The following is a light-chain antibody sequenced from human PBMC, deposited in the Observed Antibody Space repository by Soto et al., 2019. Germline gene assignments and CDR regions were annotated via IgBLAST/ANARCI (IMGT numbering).Light chain of an antibody. V-gene: IGLV2-14*02. CDR3: QAYDYSLTASV. CDR1: SRDVGSYDL. CDR2: GNR. J-gene: IGLJ3*02. Sequence: QSALTQPASVSGSPGQSITISCTGTSRDVGSYDLVSWYQHHPGKAPKLVIFGNRNRPSGVPERFSGSKSGTSASLAITGLQAEDEADYYCQAYDYSLTASVFGGGTKLTVL.